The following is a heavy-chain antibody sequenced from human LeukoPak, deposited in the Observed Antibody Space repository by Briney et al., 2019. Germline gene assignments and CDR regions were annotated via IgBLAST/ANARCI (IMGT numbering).Heavy chain of an antibody. V-gene: IGHV3-21*01. Sequence: GGSLRLSCAASGFTFSSYSMNWVRQAPGEGLEWVSSISSSSSYIYYADSVKGRFTISRDNAKNSLYLQMNSLRAEDTAVYYCARDTSLITIFGVVIDYFDYWGQGTLVTVSS. CDR1: GFTFSSYS. D-gene: IGHD3-3*01. J-gene: IGHJ4*02. CDR3: ARDTSLITIFGVVIDYFDY. CDR2: ISSSSSYI.